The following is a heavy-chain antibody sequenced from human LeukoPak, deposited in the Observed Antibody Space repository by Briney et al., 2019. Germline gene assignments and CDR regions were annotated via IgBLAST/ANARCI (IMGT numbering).Heavy chain of an antibody. CDR1: GFTFSSYE. CDR2: ISSSGSTI. V-gene: IGHV3-48*03. CDR3: ARTYYYDIDAFDI. D-gene: IGHD3-22*01. Sequence: QSGGSLRLSCAASGFTFSSYEMNWVRQAPGKGLEWVSYISSSGSTIYYADSVKGRFTISRDNTKNSLYLQMNSLRAEDTAVYYCARTYYYDIDAFDIWGQGTMVTVSS. J-gene: IGHJ3*02.